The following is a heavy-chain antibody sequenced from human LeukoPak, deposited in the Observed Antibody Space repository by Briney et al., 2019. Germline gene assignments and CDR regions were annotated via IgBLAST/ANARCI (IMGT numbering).Heavy chain of an antibody. Sequence: PSETLSLTCAISGYSVSSNSAAWNWIRQSPSRGLEWLGRTYYRSRWYNDYAFSVQSRITINPDTSRNQFSLQLSSVTPEDTAVYYCASGGSYSFDYWGQGILVTVSS. CDR3: ASGGSYSFDY. CDR2: TYYRSRWYN. D-gene: IGHD3-10*01. V-gene: IGHV6-1*01. J-gene: IGHJ4*02. CDR1: GYSVSSNSAA.